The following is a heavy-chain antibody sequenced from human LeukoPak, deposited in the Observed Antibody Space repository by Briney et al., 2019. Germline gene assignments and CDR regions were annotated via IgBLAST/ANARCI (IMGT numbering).Heavy chain of an antibody. V-gene: IGHV4-59*08. D-gene: IGHD6-13*01. J-gene: IGHJ4*02. CDR1: VGSISRYY. CDR3: ARHTYRVAAAEVDY. CDR2: IYYSGST. Sequence: PSETLSLTCTVSVGSISRYYWSWIRQPPGKGLEWIGYIYYSGSTNYNPSLKSRVTISVDTSKNQFSLKLSSVTAADTAVYYCARHTYRVAAAEVDYWGQGTLVTVSS.